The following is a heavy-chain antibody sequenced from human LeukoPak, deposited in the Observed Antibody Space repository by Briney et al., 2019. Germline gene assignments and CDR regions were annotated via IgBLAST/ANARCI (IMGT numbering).Heavy chain of an antibody. D-gene: IGHD3-22*01. CDR2: INPNSGGT. Sequence: ASVKVSCKASGYIFTGHYMHWVRQAPGQGLEWMGWINPNSGGTNNAQKFQGRVTMTRDTSISTAYMEVSRLRSDDTAVYYCARGRPGGYYDRIGYCDYWGQGTLVTVSS. V-gene: IGHV1-2*02. CDR3: ARGRPGGYYDRIGYCDY. CDR1: GYIFTGHY. J-gene: IGHJ4*02.